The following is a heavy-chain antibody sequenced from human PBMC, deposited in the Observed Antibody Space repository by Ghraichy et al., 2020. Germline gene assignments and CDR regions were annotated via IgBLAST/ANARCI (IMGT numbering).Heavy chain of an antibody. CDR3: ASWRDYDVLPGYQYYFDY. D-gene: IGHD3-9*01. V-gene: IGHV4-59*02. CDR1: GGSVSDSY. Sequence: SETLSLTCSVSGGSVSDSYWSWIRQPPGKGLEWIAYISPSGTTNYNPSLKSRVTFLVDTSENRFSLNLTSVTAADTAVYFCASWRDYDVLPGYQYYFDYWGQGALVTVSS. J-gene: IGHJ4*02. CDR2: ISPSGTT.